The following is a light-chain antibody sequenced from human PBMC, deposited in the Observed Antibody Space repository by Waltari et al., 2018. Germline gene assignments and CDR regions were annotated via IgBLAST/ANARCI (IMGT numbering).Light chain of an antibody. CDR3: SSFTSSTTGI. J-gene: IGLJ2*01. CDR2: DVT. V-gene: IGLV2-14*03. CDR1: SSDSGGYNY. Sequence: SALPQPDSVSGSPGQSITISCSGISSDSGGYNYVSWYQQHPGEAPKVIIYDVTNRPSGVSNRFSGSKSGSSASLIISGLQPEDEAVYYCSSFTSSTTGIFGGGTKLTVL.